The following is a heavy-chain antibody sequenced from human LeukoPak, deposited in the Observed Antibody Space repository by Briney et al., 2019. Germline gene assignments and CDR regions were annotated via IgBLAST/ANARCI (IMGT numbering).Heavy chain of an antibody. D-gene: IGHD4-17*01. J-gene: IGHJ4*02. Sequence: GEPLKISCKGSGYSFTSYWFGWVRQMPGKGLEWMGIIYPGDSDTRYSPSFQGQVTISADKSISTAYLQWSSLKASDTGMYYCATVRTYGDYAMNYWGQGTLVTVSS. CDR3: ATVRTYGDYAMNY. CDR1: GYSFTSYW. V-gene: IGHV5-51*01. CDR2: IYPGDSDT.